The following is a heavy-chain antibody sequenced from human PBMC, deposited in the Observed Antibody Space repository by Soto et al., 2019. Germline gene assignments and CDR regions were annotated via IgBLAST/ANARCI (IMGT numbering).Heavy chain of an antibody. CDR2: IAYDGNEK. CDR1: GFTFKTHA. D-gene: IGHD1-26*01. V-gene: IGHV3-30*18. J-gene: IGHJ6*02. CDR3: GKDVGDYVHYYYGVDV. Sequence: QVQLVESGGGVVQPGTSLRLSCAASGFTFKTHAMHWVRQAPGKGLEWMAVIAYDGNEKFYADSVKGRFTISRDNSKNARYLQRNTRRNEDTAVYYRGKDVGDYVHYYYGVDVWGQGTTVTVSS.